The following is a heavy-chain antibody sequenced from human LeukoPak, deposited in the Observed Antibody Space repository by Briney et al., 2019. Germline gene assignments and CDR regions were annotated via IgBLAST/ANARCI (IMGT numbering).Heavy chain of an antibody. CDR1: GYTFTSYD. Sequence: ASVKVSCKVSGYTFTSYDINWVRQAPGQGLEWMGWMNPNSGNTDYAQKFQGRVTITRNKSISTAYMELSSLRSEDTAVYYCARGPPRLRYFDWSRFDPWGQGTLVTVSS. V-gene: IGHV1-8*01. CDR2: MNPNSGNT. D-gene: IGHD3-9*01. CDR3: ARGPPRLRYFDWSRFDP. J-gene: IGHJ5*02.